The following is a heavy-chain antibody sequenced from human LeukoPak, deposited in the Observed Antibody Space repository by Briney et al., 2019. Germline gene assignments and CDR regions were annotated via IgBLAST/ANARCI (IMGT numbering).Heavy chain of an antibody. CDR1: GLTFSSYA. V-gene: IGHV3-7*02. J-gene: IGHJ4*02. CDR3: ATIYLDY. CDR2: INQDGSGK. Sequence: PGGSLRLSCAASGLTFSSYAMSWARQAPGKGLEHVASINQDGSGKYYVDSVKGRFTISRDNAKKSLYLQMNSLRAEDTAVYYCATIYLDYWGQGTLVTVSS.